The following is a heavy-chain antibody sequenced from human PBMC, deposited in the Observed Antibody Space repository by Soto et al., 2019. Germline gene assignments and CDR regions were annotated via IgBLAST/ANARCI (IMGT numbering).Heavy chain of an antibody. CDR2: MKPNSGNT. V-gene: IGHV1-8*01. Sequence: ASVKVSCKASGYTFTSYDINWVRQATGQGLEWMGWMKPNSGNTGYAQKFQGRVTMTRNTSISTAYMELSSLRSEDTAVYYCARGFYYYDSSGYVDDAFDIWGQGTMVTVSS. D-gene: IGHD3-22*01. J-gene: IGHJ3*02. CDR1: GYTFTSYD. CDR3: ARGFYYYDSSGYVDDAFDI.